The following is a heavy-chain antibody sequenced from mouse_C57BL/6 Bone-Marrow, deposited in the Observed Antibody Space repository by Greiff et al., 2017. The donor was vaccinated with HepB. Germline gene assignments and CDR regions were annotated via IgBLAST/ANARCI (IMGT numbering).Heavy chain of an antibody. V-gene: IGHV5-6*02. D-gene: IGHD2-1*01. CDR3: ARGGRNPFDY. J-gene: IGHJ2*01. CDR1: GFTFSSYG. Sequence: DVKLVESGGDLVKPGGSLKLSCAASGFTFSSYGMSWVRQTPDKGLEWVATISSGGSYTYYPDSVKGRFTISRDNAKNTLYLQMSSLKSEDTAMYYCARGGRNPFDYWGQGTTLTVSS. CDR2: ISSGGSYT.